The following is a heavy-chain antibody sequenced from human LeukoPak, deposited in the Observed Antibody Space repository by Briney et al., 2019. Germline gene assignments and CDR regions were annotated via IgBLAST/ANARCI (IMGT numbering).Heavy chain of an antibody. V-gene: IGHV4-59*01. CDR3: ASGEGGEFFDY. D-gene: IGHD3-10*01. J-gene: IGHJ4*02. CDR2: IYYSGST. Sequence: SETLSLTCTVSGGSISSYYWSWIRQPLGKGLEWIGYIYYSGSTNYNPSLKSRVTISADTSQNQFSLKLSSVTAADAAVYYCASGEGGEFFDYWGQGTLVTVSS. CDR1: GGSISSYY.